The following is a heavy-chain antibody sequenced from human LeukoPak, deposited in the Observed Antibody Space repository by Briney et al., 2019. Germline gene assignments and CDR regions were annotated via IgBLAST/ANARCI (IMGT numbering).Heavy chain of an antibody. Sequence: GASVKVSCKASGGTFSSYAISWVRQAPGQGLEWMGGIIPIFGTANYAQKFQGRVTITADESTSTAYMELSSLRSEDTAVYYCARARYYYDSSGYWYLDYWGQGTLVTDSS. J-gene: IGHJ4*02. V-gene: IGHV1-69*13. D-gene: IGHD3-22*01. CDR1: GGTFSSYA. CDR2: IIPIFGTA. CDR3: ARARYYYDSSGYWYLDY.